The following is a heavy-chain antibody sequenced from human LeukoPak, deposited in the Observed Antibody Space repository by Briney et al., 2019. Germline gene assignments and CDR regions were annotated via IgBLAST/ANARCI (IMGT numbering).Heavy chain of an antibody. CDR1: GGSVSSSSFC. Sequence: PSETLSLTCTVAGGSVSSSSFCWGWVRQPPGKGLEWIGTIYYSGSTYYNPSLKSRVTISVDTSKNQFTLKLSSVTAADTAVYYCARTTLYYDLLTGWAHDRAYQYYGMDVWGQGTTVTVSS. V-gene: IGHV4-39*01. CDR3: ARTTLYYDLLTGWAHDRAYQYYGMDV. D-gene: IGHD3-9*01. J-gene: IGHJ6*02. CDR2: IYYSGST.